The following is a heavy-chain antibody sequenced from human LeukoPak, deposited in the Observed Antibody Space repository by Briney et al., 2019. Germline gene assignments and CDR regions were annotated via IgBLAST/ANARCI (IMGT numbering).Heavy chain of an antibody. CDR3: ARGDREYDILTGYYPLNWFDP. J-gene: IGHJ5*02. CDR1: GGSISSSSYY. D-gene: IGHD3-9*01. Sequence: KPSETLSLTCTVSGGSISSSSYYCGWVRQPPGKGLEWIGWICYSGSTYYNPSLKSRVTISVDTSKNQLSLKLTSVTAADTAVYYCARGDREYDILTGYYPLNWFDPWGQGTLVIVSS. CDR2: ICYSGST. V-gene: IGHV4-39*01.